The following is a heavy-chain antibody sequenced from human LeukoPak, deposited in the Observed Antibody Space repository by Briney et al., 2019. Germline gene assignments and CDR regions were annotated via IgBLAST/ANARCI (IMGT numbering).Heavy chain of an antibody. D-gene: IGHD3-10*01. CDR2: IIPILGIA. CDR3: ARDRITLVRGVIPKPSAPGY. Sequence: ASVKVSCKASGGTFSSYAISWVRQAPGQGLEWMGRIIPILGIANYAQKFQGRVTITADKSTSTAYMELSSLRSEDTAVYYCARDRITLVRGVIPKPSAPGYWGQGALVTVSS. CDR1: GGTFSSYA. V-gene: IGHV1-69*04. J-gene: IGHJ4*02.